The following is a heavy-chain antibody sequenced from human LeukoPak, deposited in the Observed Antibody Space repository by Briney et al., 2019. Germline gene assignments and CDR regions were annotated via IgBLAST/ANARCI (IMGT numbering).Heavy chain of an antibody. V-gene: IGHV3-9*01. Sequence: PGRSLRLSCAASAFTFDHYAMHWVRHLQGKGLEWVSAISWNSDDIAYADSVRGRFTISRDNAKNSLYLQMNSLRTEDTAFYFCAKSGVGWGQGTLVIVSS. CDR2: ISWNSDDI. CDR3: AKSGVG. J-gene: IGHJ4*02. CDR1: AFTFDHYA. D-gene: IGHD3-10*01.